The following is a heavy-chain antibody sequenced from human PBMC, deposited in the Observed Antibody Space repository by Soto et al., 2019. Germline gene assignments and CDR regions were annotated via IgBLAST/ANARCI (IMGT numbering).Heavy chain of an antibody. Sequence: GXSVKVSFNASGYAFSSNYIHWVRQAPGQGLEWMGVINPSNGRTTYAQNFQDRVTMTRDTSTSTVYIELRSLRSDDTALYYCARRGFDYWGQGTPVTVSS. CDR1: GYAFSSNY. CDR3: ARRGFDY. CDR2: INPSNGRT. J-gene: IGHJ4*02. V-gene: IGHV1-46*01.